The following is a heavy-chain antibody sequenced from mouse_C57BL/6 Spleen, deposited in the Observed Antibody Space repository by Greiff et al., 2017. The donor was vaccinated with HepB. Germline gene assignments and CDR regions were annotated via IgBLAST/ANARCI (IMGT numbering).Heavy chain of an antibody. CDR2: IDPSDSET. CDR3: AKGGLYYYFDY. D-gene: IGHD1-3*01. CDR1: GYTFTSYW. J-gene: IGHJ2*01. Sequence: QVQLQQPGAELVRPGSSVKLSCKASGYTFTSYWMHWVKQRPIQGLEWIGNIDPSDSETHYNQKFKDKATLTVDKSSSTAYMQLSSLTSVDSAVYDCAKGGLYYYFDYWGQGTTLTVSS. V-gene: IGHV1-52*01.